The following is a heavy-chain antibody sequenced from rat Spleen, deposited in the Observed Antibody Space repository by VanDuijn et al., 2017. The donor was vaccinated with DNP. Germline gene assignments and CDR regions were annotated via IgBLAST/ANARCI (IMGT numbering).Heavy chain of an antibody. D-gene: IGHD1-7*01. J-gene: IGHJ2*01. Sequence: SGFTFSHYYMAWVRQAPTKGLEWVASISTGGGNTYYRDSVKGRFTIPRDNAKSTLYLQMDSLRSEDTATYYCVTRGMEGIGYWGQGVMVTVSS. CDR2: ISTGGGNT. CDR3: VTRGMEGIGY. V-gene: IGHV5-25*01. CDR1: GFTFSHYY.